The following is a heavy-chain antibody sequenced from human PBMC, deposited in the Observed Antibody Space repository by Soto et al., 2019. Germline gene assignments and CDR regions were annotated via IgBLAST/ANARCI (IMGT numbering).Heavy chain of an antibody. CDR3: ASMLLYL. CDR1: GGSFSGYY. Sequence: QVQLQQWGAGLLKPSETLSLSCAVYGGSFSGYYWSWIRQPPGKGLEWIGEINHSGSTNYNPSLKGRVTISVDTSKNQFSLRLSSVTAADTAVYYCASMLLYLWGQGTLVTVSS. J-gene: IGHJ4*02. CDR2: INHSGST. D-gene: IGHD3-10*02. V-gene: IGHV4-34*01.